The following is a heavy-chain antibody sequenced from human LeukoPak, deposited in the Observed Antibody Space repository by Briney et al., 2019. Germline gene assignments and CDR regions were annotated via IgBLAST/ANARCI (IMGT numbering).Heavy chain of an antibody. Sequence: TGGSLRLSCAASGFTFSGYGMHWVRQAPGKGLEWVAVTSYDGSTTYYADSVKGRFTVSRDNSKITLYLQMNSLRVEDTAVYYCARGLRGYYYYAMDVWGQGTTVTVSS. CDR3: ARGLRGYYYYAMDV. CDR2: TSYDGSTT. V-gene: IGHV3-30*03. J-gene: IGHJ6*02. D-gene: IGHD3-10*01. CDR1: GFTFSGYG.